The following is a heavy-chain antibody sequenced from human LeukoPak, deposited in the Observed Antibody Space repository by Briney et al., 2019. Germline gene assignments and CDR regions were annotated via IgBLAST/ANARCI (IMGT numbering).Heavy chain of an antibody. Sequence: GGSLKLSCAASGFTLKNYWMSWDRPAPGKGLEGVADINQDGSEKHYVDSVEGRFTISRDNSEHTLDLQMNGLIAWYAAVFQCAKLTLLGYCSGGSCYDRRVFDYWSQGSLVTVSS. J-gene: IGHJ4*02. CDR3: AKLTLLGYCSGGSCYDRRVFDY. CDR1: GFTLKNYW. CDR2: INQDGSEK. D-gene: IGHD2-15*01. V-gene: IGHV3-7*03.